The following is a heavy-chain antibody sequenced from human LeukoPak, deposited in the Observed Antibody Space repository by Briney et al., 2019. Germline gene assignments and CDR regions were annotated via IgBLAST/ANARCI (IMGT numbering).Heavy chain of an antibody. Sequence: GGSLRLSCAASGFTFSRYAMSWVRQAPGRGLEWVAAISDGGGDTHYADSVKGRFTISKDNSKNTLYLQMNSLRVEDTAIYYCAEAWSWLFDYFDYWGQGTLVTVSS. V-gene: IGHV3-23*01. CDR2: ISDGGGDT. CDR3: AEAWSWLFDYFDY. CDR1: GFTFSRYA. J-gene: IGHJ4*02. D-gene: IGHD3-22*01.